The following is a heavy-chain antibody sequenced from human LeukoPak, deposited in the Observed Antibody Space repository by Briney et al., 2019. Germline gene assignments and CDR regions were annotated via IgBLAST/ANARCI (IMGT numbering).Heavy chain of an antibody. CDR3: AGRRYYDFWSGYWGYYYGMDV. CDR1: GFSFSDAW. Sequence: GGSLRLSCAASGFSFSDAWMNWVRQAPGKGLEWVANIKQDGSEKYYVDSVKGRFTISRDNAKNSLYLQMNSLRAEDTAVYYCAGRRYYDFWSGYWGYYYGMDVWGQGTTVTVSS. D-gene: IGHD3-3*01. J-gene: IGHJ6*02. V-gene: IGHV3-7*01. CDR2: IKQDGSEK.